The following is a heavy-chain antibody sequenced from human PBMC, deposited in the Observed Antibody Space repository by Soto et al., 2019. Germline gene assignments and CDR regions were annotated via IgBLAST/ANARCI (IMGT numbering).Heavy chain of an antibody. J-gene: IGHJ5*02. CDR3: ARDRYYGSGSYYSPNWFDP. Sequence: QVQLVQSGAEVKKPGSSVKVSCKASGGTFSSYAISWVRQAPGQGLEWMGGIIPIFGTANYAQKFQGRVTITADESTSTAYMELSSLRSEDTAVYYCARDRYYGSGSYYSPNWFDPWGQGPLVTVSS. D-gene: IGHD3-10*01. CDR2: IIPIFGTA. V-gene: IGHV1-69*01. CDR1: GGTFSSYA.